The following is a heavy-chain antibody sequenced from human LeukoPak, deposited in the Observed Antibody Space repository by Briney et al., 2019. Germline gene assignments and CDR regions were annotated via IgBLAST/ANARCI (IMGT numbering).Heavy chain of an antibody. CDR3: ARDLAILGAFDI. CDR2: IYTSGST. J-gene: IGHJ3*02. V-gene: IGHV4-61*02. D-gene: IGHD3-16*01. CDR1: GDSISRGRYY. Sequence: SETLSLTCTVSGDSISRGRYYWSWIRQPAGKGLEWIGRIYTSGSTNYNPSLKSRVTMSVDTSKNQFSLKLSSVTAADTAVYYCARDLAILGAFDIWGQGTMVTVSS.